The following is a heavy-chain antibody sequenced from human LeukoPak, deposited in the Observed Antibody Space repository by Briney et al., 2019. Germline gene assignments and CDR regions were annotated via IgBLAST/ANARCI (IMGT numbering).Heavy chain of an antibody. V-gene: IGHV1-69*13. CDR2: IIPIFGTA. Sequence: ASVKVSCKTSGGTFSSYAISWVRQAPGQGLEWMGGIIPIFGTANYAQKFQGRVTITADESTSTAYMELSSLRSEDTAVYYCARDRGVLTERKEYFQHWGQGTLVTVSS. CDR3: ARDRGVLTERKEYFQH. CDR1: GGTFSSYA. D-gene: IGHD4/OR15-4a*01. J-gene: IGHJ1*01.